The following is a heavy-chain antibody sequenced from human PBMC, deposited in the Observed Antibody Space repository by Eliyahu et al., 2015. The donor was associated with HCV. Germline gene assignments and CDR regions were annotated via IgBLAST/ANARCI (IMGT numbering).Heavy chain of an antibody. V-gene: IGHV3-72*01. CDR2: IRNKINSYTT. D-gene: IGHD3-16*02. J-gene: IGHJ3*02. CDR1: GFXXSDHY. CDR3: ARGQDSGSYRLGAFDI. Sequence: EVQLVESGGGLVQPGGSLRLSCAASGFXXSDHYLAWVRQAPGKGLEWVGRIRNKINSYTTEYAASVRGRFTISRDDSKNLLYLQMNSLKTEDTAVYYCARGQDSGSYRLGAFDIWGQGTMVTVSS.